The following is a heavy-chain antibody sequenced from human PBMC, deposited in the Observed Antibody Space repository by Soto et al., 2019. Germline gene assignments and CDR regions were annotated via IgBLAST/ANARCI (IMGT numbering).Heavy chain of an antibody. V-gene: IGHV3-23*01. J-gene: IGHJ4*02. CDR1: GFTFSSYA. D-gene: IGHD6-13*01. Sequence: GGSLRLSCAASGFTFSSYAMSWVRQAPGKGLEWVSGISGSGDSTYYADSVKGRFTISRDNSRNTLYLQMNSLRAEDTAVYYCAKTIAAAGTDCWGQGTLVTVSS. CDR2: ISGSGDST. CDR3: AKTIAAAGTDC.